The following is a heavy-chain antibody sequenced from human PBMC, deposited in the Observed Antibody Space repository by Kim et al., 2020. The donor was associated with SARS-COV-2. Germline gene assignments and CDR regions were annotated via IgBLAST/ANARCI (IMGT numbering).Heavy chain of an antibody. CDR2: ITMNSDYV. Sequence: GGSLRLSCAASGFTFSVYNMNWVRQAPGKGLEWVSSITMNSDYVYYADSLRGRFTISRDNARDSLFLQMNSLRAEDTAVYYCARGGRYSASVTYSTTFFDYWGQGALVTVSS. D-gene: IGHD3-10*01. CDR1: GFTFSVYN. J-gene: IGHJ4*02. CDR3: ARGGRYSASVTYSTTFFDY. V-gene: IGHV3-21*01.